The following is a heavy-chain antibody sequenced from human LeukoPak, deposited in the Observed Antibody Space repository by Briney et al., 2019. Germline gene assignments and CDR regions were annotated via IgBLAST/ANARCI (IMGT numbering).Heavy chain of an antibody. V-gene: IGHV3-30*04. CDR1: GFTFSSYA. CDR3: ARDRPTRDGYSFDY. CDR2: ISDDGSNK. Sequence: GGSLRLSCAASGFTFSSYAMHWVRQAPGKGLEWVAVISDDGSNKYYADSVKGRFTISRNNSKNTLYLQMNRLRAEDKAVYYCARDRPTRDGYSFDYWGQGTRVTVSS. D-gene: IGHD5-24*01. J-gene: IGHJ4*02.